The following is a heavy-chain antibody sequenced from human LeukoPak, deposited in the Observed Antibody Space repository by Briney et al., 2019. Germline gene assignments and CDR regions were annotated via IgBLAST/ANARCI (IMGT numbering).Heavy chain of an antibody. V-gene: IGHV1-8*03. CDR1: GYTFTNYD. CDR2: MNPNSGNT. Sequence: ASVKVSCKASGYTFTNYDINWVRQATGQGLEWMGWMNPNSGNTGYAQKFQGRVSITRNNSISTAYMELSSLRSEDTAVYYCARGPYDSSGYRFDYWGQGTLVIVSS. CDR3: ARGPYDSSGYRFDY. D-gene: IGHD3-22*01. J-gene: IGHJ4*02.